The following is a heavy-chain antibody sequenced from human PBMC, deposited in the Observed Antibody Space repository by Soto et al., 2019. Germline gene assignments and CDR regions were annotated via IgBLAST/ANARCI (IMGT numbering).Heavy chain of an antibody. D-gene: IGHD2-15*01. Sequence: GGSLRLSCVTSGFTFTKYSMNWVRQAPGKGLEWVSYISYSGETKYYADSLKGRYAISRDDAKNSVYLQMNSLRDEDTAFYYCVRGVVVVVGSTAENFDHWGQGTLVTVSS. V-gene: IGHV3-48*02. CDR2: ISYSGETK. CDR3: VRGVVVVVGSTAENFDH. J-gene: IGHJ4*02. CDR1: GFTFTKYS.